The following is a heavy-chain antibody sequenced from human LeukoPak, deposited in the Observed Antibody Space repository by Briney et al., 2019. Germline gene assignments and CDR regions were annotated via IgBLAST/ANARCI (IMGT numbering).Heavy chain of an antibody. CDR3: ALSSGGLDFQH. D-gene: IGHD2-15*01. V-gene: IGHV1-2*02. J-gene: IGHJ1*01. CDR2: INPNSGGT. Sequence: ASVKVSCKASGYTFTVYYMHWVRQAPGQGLEWMGWINPNSGGTNYAQKFQGRVTMTRDTSISTAYMELSRLRSDVTAVYYCALSSGGLDFQHWGQGTLVTVSS. CDR1: GYTFTVYY.